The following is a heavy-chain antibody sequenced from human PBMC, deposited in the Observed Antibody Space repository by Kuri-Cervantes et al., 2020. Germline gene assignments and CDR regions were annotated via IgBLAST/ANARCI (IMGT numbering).Heavy chain of an antibody. CDR3: ARRAVGVTRALRD. CDR1: GGSFSGYY. V-gene: IGHV4-34*01. D-gene: IGHD3-10*01. CDR2: INHSGST. Sequence: SETLSLTCAVYGGSFSGYYWSWIRQPPGKGLEWIGEINHSGSTNYNPSPKSRVTISVDTSKNQFSLKLSSVTAADTAVYYCARRAVGVTRALRDWGQGTLVTVSS. J-gene: IGHJ4*02.